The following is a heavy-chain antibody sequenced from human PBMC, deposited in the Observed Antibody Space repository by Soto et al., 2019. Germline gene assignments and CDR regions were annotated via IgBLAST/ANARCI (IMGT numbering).Heavy chain of an antibody. J-gene: IGHJ6*02. D-gene: IGHD2-2*02. V-gene: IGHV3-30*18. CDR3: AKEFIYCSSTSCYNYGMDV. Sequence: QPGGSLRLSCAASGFTFSSYGMHWVRQAPGKGLEWVAVISYDGSNKYYADSVKGRFTISRDNTKNTLYLQMNSLRAEDTAVYYCAKEFIYCSSTSCYNYGMDVWGQGTTVTVSS. CDR2: ISYDGSNK. CDR1: GFTFSSYG.